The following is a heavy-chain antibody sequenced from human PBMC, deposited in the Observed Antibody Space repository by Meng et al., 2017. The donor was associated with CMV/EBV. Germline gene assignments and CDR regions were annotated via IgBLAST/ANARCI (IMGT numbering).Heavy chain of an antibody. J-gene: IGHJ6*02. Sequence: SETLSLTCAVYGGSFSGYYWSWIRQPPGKGLEWIGEINHSGSTNYNPSLKSRVTISVDTSKNQFSLKLSSVTAADTAVYYCARGRYCSSTSCYGMDVWGQGTTVTVFS. V-gene: IGHV4-34*01. D-gene: IGHD2-2*01. CDR1: GGSFSGYY. CDR2: INHSGST. CDR3: ARGRYCSSTSCYGMDV.